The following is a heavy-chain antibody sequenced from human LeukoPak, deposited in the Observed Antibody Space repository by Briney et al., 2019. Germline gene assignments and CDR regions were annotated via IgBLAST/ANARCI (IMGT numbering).Heavy chain of an antibody. D-gene: IGHD2-8*01. CDR2: INPSGGST. CDR1: GYNFISYY. CDR3: AREDVVLVDAVRYYYYGMDV. J-gene: IGHJ6*02. Sequence: ASVKVSCKASGYNFISYYMHWVRQAPGQGLEWMGIINPSGGSTSYAQKFQDRVTMTRDTYKSTVYMELSSLKSEDTAVYYCAREDVVLVDAVRYYYYGMDVWGQGTTVTVSS. V-gene: IGHV1-46*01.